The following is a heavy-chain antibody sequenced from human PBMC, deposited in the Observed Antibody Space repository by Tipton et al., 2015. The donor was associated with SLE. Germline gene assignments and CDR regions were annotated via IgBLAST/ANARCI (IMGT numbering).Heavy chain of an antibody. CDR1: GYTFTSYG. J-gene: IGHJ6*02. D-gene: IGHD2-15*01. V-gene: IGHV1-2*02. CDR2: IDPNSGGT. Sequence: QSGAEVKKPGASVKVSCKASGYTFTSYGISWVRQAPGQGLEWMGWIDPNSGGTNYAQKFQGRVSMTRDTSISTAYMELSRLRSDDTAVYYCARGGWSGYFYYYTMDVWGQGTTVTVSS. CDR3: ARGGWSGYFYYYTMDV.